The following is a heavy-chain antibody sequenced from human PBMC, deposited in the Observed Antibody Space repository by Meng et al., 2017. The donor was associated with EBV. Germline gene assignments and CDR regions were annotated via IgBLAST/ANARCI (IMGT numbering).Heavy chain of an antibody. J-gene: IGHJ5*02. CDR2: IYWDDDK. CDR3: AHRRDEYSSSWYGWFDP. Sequence: QTTLKESGPTLVKPTPTLTLTCTFSGFSLSTSGVGVGWIRQPPGKALEWLALIYWDDDKRYSPSLKSRLTITKDTSKNQVVLTMTNMDPVDTATYYCAHRRDEYSSSWYGWFDPWGQGTLVTVSS. V-gene: IGHV2-5*02. D-gene: IGHD6-13*01. CDR1: GFSLSTSGVG.